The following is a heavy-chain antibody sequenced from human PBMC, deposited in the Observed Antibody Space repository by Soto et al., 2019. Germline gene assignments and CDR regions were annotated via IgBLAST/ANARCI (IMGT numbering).Heavy chain of an antibody. CDR3: ARVGAQYYFDY. CDR2: ISSSSSYI. CDR1: GFTFSSYS. D-gene: IGHD1-26*01. Sequence: EVQLVESGGGLVQPGGSLRLSCAASGFTFSSYSMNWVRQAPGKGLEWVSSISSSSSYIYYADSVKGRFTISSDNARQSRYLQRNSLRAGETAVYDCARVGAQYYFDYWCQGTLVTVSA. J-gene: IGHJ4*02. V-gene: IGHV3-21*01.